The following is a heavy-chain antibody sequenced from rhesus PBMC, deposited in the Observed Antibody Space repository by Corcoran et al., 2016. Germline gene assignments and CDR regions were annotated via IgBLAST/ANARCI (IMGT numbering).Heavy chain of an antibody. D-gene: IGHD6-13*01. CDR1: GGSISGYQY. CDR3: ARDRSSWSRYFDL. V-gene: IGHV4-73*01. J-gene: IGHJ2*01. Sequence: QVQLQQWGEGLVKPSETLSLTCAVYGGSISGYQYWSWIRQPPGKGLEWIGYIFGNRPSTNYNPSLKNRVTISQDTSKNQFSLKLSSVTAADTAVYYCARDRSSWSRYFDLWGPGTPITISS. CDR2: IFGNRPST.